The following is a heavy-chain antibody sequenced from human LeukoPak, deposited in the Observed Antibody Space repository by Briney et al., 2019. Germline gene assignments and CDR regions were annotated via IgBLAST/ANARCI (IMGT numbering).Heavy chain of an antibody. CDR3: ARKIASQGDNWFDP. D-gene: IGHD2-2*01. J-gene: IGHJ5*02. Sequence: SETLSLTCDVYGGSFSGYYWSWIRQPPGKGLEWVAEINDNGGTNNSPSLKSRVITSVDTSTNQFSLKMNSVTAADTAVYYCARKIASQGDNWFDPWGQGIPVTVSS. V-gene: IGHV4-34*01. CDR2: INDNGGT. CDR1: GGSFSGYY.